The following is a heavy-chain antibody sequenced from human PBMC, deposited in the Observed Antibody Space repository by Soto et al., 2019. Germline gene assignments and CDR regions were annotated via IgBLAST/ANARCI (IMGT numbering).Heavy chain of an antibody. V-gene: IGHV4-39*01. D-gene: IGHD6-6*01. CDR2: IYRSGHT. CDR3: ARLRGSSFFSY. CDR1: GGSISSSNDW. Sequence: SETLSLTCTVAGGSISSSNDWWGWVRQPPGEGLEWIASIYRSGHTYYNPSLESRASISADTYKDQLFLTLTSLTAADTAVYYCARLRGSSFFSYWGQGTLVTVSS. J-gene: IGHJ4*02.